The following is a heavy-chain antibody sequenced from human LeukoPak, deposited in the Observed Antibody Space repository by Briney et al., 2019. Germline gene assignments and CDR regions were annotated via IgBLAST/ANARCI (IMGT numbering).Heavy chain of an antibody. CDR1: GFSFSTCG. V-gene: IGHV3-33*05. D-gene: IGHD2-8*01. J-gene: IGHJ4*02. CDR2: SSNDGSNK. CDR3: ASGVSAALDD. Sequence: GRSLRLSCSASGFSFSTCGMHWVRQAPGRGLEWVALSSNDGSNKFYADSVKGRFTISRDNSKNTLYLQMNSLRAEDTAVYYCASGVSAALDDWGQGTLVTVSS.